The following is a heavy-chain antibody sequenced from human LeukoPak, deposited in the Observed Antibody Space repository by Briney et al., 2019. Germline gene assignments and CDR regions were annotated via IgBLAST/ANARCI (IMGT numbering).Heavy chain of an antibody. D-gene: IGHD1-26*01. J-gene: IGHJ4*02. Sequence: GGSLRLSCAASGFTFSSYAMSWVRQAPGKGLEWVSAISGSGGSTYYADSVKGRFTISRDNCKNTLYLQMNSLRAEDTAVYYCAKELLAGGSYDRVGYWGQGTLVTVSS. CDR1: GFTFSSYA. V-gene: IGHV3-23*01. CDR3: AKELLAGGSYDRVGY. CDR2: ISGSGGST.